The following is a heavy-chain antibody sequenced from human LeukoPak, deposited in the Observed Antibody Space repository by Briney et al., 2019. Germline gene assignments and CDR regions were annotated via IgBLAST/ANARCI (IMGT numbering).Heavy chain of an antibody. CDR3: ARDGGGSVDY. CDR2: IIPMFKTP. D-gene: IGHD3-16*01. V-gene: IGHV1-69*01. CDR1: GVTFSSYA. J-gene: IGHJ4*02. Sequence: SVKVSCKASGVTFSSYAMSWARQAPGQGLEWMGGIIPMFKTPKYVQKFQDRLTITADESTSKAYMELSSLTSDDTAVYYCARDGGGSVDYWGQGTLITVSS.